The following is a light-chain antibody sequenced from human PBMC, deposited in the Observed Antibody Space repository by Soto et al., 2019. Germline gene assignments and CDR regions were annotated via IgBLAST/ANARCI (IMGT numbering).Light chain of an antibody. CDR1: QSISTW. CDR3: QQYNNWPPGP. J-gene: IGKJ3*01. CDR2: KAS. Sequence: DIQMTQSPSTLSASVGDRVSINCRASQSISTWLAWYQQKPGKAPRLLIYKASTLEIGVPSRFSGSGSGTEISLTISSLQSEDFAVYYCQQYNNWPPGPFGHGTKVDIK. V-gene: IGKV1-5*03.